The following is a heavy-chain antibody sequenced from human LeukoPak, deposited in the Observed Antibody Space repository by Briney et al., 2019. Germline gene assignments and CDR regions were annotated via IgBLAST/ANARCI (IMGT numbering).Heavy chain of an antibody. D-gene: IGHD1-1*01. CDR3: ARTGVFDY. Sequence: GRSLRLSCAASGFTFSSYAMHWVRQAPGKGLEWVARINQDGTQKYHVDSVEGRFTISRDNAKNSLFLQMNSLRAEDTALYYCARTGVFDYWGQGSLVTVSS. J-gene: IGHJ4*02. V-gene: IGHV3-7*01. CDR1: GFTFSSYA. CDR2: INQDGTQK.